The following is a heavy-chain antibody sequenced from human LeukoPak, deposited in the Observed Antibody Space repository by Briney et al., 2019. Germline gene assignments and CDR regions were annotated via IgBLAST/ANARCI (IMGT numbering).Heavy chain of an antibody. J-gene: IGHJ4*02. Sequence: PSETLSLTCTVSGGSIGSYYWTWIRQPPGKGLEWIGYINNSGSTNYNPSLKSRVTISVDTSKNQFSLKLSSVTAADTAVYYCARSRDGYNLEYWGQGTLVTVSS. CDR3: ARSRDGYNLEY. D-gene: IGHD5-24*01. CDR1: GGSIGSYY. CDR2: INNSGST. V-gene: IGHV4-59*01.